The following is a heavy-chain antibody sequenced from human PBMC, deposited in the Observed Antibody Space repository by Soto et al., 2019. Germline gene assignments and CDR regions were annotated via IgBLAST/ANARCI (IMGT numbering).Heavy chain of an antibody. CDR3: ASRGVWFGELSLSAFDI. CDR2: IYYSGST. D-gene: IGHD3-10*01. CDR1: GGSISSYY. J-gene: IGHJ3*02. V-gene: IGHV4-59*01. Sequence: QVQLQESGPGLVKPSETLSLTCTVSGGSISSYYWSWIRQPPGKGLEWIGYIYYSGSTNYNPSLKSRVTIAVDTSKNQFSLKLSSVTAADTAVYYCASRGVWFGELSLSAFDIWGQGTMVTVSS.